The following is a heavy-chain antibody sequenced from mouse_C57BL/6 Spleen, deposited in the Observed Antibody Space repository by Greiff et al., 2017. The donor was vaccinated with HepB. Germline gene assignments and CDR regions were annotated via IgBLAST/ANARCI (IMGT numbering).Heavy chain of an antibody. D-gene: IGHD1-1*01. CDR2: ISSGSSTI. Sequence: EVQLVESGGGLVKPGGSLKLSCAASGFTFSDYGMHWVRQAPEKGLEWVAYISSGSSTIYYADTVKGRFTISRDNAKNTLFLQMTSLRSEDTAMYYCARPFYYYGSRRNAMDYWGQGTSVTVSS. J-gene: IGHJ4*01. CDR3: ARPFYYYGSRRNAMDY. CDR1: GFTFSDYG. V-gene: IGHV5-17*01.